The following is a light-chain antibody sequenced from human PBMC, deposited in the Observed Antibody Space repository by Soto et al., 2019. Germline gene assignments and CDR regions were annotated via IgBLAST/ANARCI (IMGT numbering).Light chain of an antibody. CDR1: SSNIGAGYD. CDR2: GNT. V-gene: IGLV1-40*01. Sequence: QSVLTQPPSVSGAPGQRVNISCTGSSSNIGAGYDVHWYQQLPGTAPKLLIYGNTNRPSGVPDRFSGSKSGTSASLAITGLQAEDEADYYCQSYDSSLSQVFGGGTKLTVL. J-gene: IGLJ2*01. CDR3: QSYDSSLSQV.